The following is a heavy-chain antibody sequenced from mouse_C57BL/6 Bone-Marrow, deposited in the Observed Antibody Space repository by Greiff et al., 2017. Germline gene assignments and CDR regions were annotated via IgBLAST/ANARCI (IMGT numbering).Heavy chain of an antibody. V-gene: IGHV14-4*01. Sequence: VQLQQSGAELVRPGASVKLSCTASGFNIKDDYMHWVKQRPEQGLEWIGWIVPENGDTEYATKFQGKATITADTSSNTAYLQLSSLTSEDTDVYYCTTITTVVADWYFDVWGTGTTVTVSS. J-gene: IGHJ1*03. CDR3: TTITTVVADWYFDV. D-gene: IGHD1-1*01. CDR2: IVPENGDT. CDR1: GFNIKDDY.